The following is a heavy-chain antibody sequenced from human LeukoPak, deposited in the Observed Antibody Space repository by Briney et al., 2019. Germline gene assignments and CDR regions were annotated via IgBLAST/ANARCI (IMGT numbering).Heavy chain of an antibody. V-gene: IGHV4-30-2*06. CDR3: ARGAYGDYVYGDYFDY. Sequence: TLSLTCAVSGGSISSGGFSWNWIRQSPGKGLEWIGYSYHGGSTFYNPSLKSRVTISVDRSRNQFSLKLTSATAADTAMYYCARGAYGDYVYGDYFDYWGQGALVTVSS. CDR1: GGSISSGGFS. CDR2: SYHGGST. D-gene: IGHD4-17*01. J-gene: IGHJ4*02.